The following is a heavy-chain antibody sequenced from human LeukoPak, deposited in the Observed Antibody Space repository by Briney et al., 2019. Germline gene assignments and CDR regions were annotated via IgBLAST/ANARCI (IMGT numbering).Heavy chain of an antibody. J-gene: IGHJ4*02. V-gene: IGHV4-34*01. Sequence: SETLSLTCAVYGGSFSGYYWSWIRQPPGKGLEWIGEINHSGSTNYNPSLKSRVTISVDTSKNQFSLKLSSVTAADTAVYHCARVHYDILTGSSHLDYWGQGTLVTVSS. CDR3: ARVHYDILTGSSHLDY. CDR1: GGSFSGYY. D-gene: IGHD3-9*01. CDR2: INHSGST.